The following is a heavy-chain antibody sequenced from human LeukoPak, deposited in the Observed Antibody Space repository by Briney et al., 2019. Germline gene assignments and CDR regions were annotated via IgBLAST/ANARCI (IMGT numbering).Heavy chain of an antibody. D-gene: IGHD2-15*01. CDR3: ARHPQWGYCSGGSCYHTYYFDY. CDR2: INHSGST. J-gene: IGHJ4*02. CDR1: GGSFSGYY. Sequence: SETLSLTCAVYGGSFSGYYWSWIRQPPGKGLEWIGEINHSGSTNYNPSLKSRVTISVDTSKNQFSLKLSSVTAADTAVYYCARHPQWGYCSGGSCYHTYYFDYWGQGTLVTVSS. V-gene: IGHV4-34*01.